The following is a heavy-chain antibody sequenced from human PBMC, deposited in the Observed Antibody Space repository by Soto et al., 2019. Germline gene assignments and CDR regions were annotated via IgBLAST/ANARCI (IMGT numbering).Heavy chain of an antibody. D-gene: IGHD6-6*01. CDR2: IIPIFGTA. CDR1: GGTFSRHA. CDR3: ARGAALGMDP. Sequence: QVQLVQSGAEVRKPGSSVKVSCKASGGTFSRHAISWVRQAPGQGLEWMGGIIPIFGTANYAQKFQGRVTIIADKSTSTAYIELSSLSSEDTAVYYCARGAALGMDPWGQGTLVTVSS. J-gene: IGHJ5*02. V-gene: IGHV1-69*06.